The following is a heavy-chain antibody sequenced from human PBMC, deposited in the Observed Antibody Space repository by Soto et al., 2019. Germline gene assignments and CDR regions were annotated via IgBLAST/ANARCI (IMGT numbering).Heavy chain of an antibody. CDR3: AREDQQFDK. J-gene: IGHJ4*02. CDR2: INTGNGNT. CDR1: GYSFSNFA. D-gene: IGHD2-2*01. Sequence: ASVKVSCKASGYSFSNFAIHWVRQAPGQRLEWMGWINTGNGNTKCSQKLQGRVIITRDTAATTTYVELSSLKSEDTAVHFCAREDQQFDKWGQGTLVTVSS. V-gene: IGHV1-3*04.